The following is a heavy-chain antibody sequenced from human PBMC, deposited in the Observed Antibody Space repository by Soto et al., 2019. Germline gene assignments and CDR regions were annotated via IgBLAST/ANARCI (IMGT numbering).Heavy chain of an antibody. Sequence: EVQLVESGGDLVQPGGSLRLSCAVSGFTFSDHYMDWVRQAQGKGLEWVGRIRNIANSYTTDYAASVKGRFTISRDDSKNSLYLQMNSLKTEDTAMYYCARRITGTPPADGGSWGQGTLVTVSS. D-gene: IGHD1-7*01. V-gene: IGHV3-72*01. J-gene: IGHJ5*02. CDR1: GFTFSDHY. CDR2: IRNIANSYTT. CDR3: ARRITGTPPADGGS.